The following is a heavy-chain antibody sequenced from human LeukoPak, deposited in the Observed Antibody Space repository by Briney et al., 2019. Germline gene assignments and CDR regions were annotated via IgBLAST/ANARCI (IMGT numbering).Heavy chain of an antibody. J-gene: IGHJ4*02. D-gene: IGHD2-2*01. CDR3: ARGDIVVVPAAHSRDY. CDR2: IYPNSGGT. V-gene: IGHV1-2*02. CDR1: GYTFTGYY. Sequence: ASVKVSCKASGYTFTGYYMHWVRQAPGQGLEWMGWIYPNSGGTNYAQKFQGRVTMTRDTSISTAYMELSRLRSDDTAVYYCARGDIVVVPAAHSRDYWGQGTLVTVSS.